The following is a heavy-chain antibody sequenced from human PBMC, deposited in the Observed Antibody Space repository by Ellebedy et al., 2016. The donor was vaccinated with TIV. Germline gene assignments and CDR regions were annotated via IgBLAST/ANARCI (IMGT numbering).Heavy chain of an antibody. CDR1: GGSISSGGYY. CDR3: ARDRDGYCSGGSCLHYYYGMDV. D-gene: IGHD2-15*01. J-gene: IGHJ6*02. CDR2: IYYSGST. Sequence: SETLSLXXTVSGGSISSGGYYWSWIRQHPGKGLEWIGYIYYSGSTYYNPSLKSRVTISVDTSKNQFSLKLSSVTAADTAVYYCARDRDGYCSGGSCLHYYYGMDVWGQGTTVTVSS. V-gene: IGHV4-31*03.